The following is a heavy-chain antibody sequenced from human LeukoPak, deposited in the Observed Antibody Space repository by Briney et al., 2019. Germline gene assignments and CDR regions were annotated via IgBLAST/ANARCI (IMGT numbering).Heavy chain of an antibody. J-gene: IGHJ4*02. CDR3: ARVPSYYYDSSGYYDY. CDR1: GYTFTSYD. Sequence: ASVKVSCKASGYTFTSYDINWVRQATGQGLEWMGWMNPNSGNTGYAQKFQGRVTMTRNTSISTAYMELSSLRSEDTAVYYCARVPSYYYDSSGYYDYCGQGTLVTVSS. CDR2: MNPNSGNT. D-gene: IGHD3-22*01. V-gene: IGHV1-8*01.